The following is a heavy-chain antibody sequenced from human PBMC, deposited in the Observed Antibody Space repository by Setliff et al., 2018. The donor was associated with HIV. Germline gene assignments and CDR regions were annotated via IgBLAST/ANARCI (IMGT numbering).Heavy chain of an antibody. D-gene: IGHD1-7*01. CDR1: GGSFTAYY. J-gene: IGHJ6*03. V-gene: IGHV4-34*01. CDR3: ARGDGTKYYYYYYMDV. CDR2: IHHGGST. Sequence: SETLSLTCAVYGGSFTAYYWTWIRQPPGKGLEWIGEIHHGGSTNYMPSLKNRVTISVDTSKNQFSLKLSSVTAADTAVYYCARGDGTKYYYYYYMDVWGKGTTVTVSS.